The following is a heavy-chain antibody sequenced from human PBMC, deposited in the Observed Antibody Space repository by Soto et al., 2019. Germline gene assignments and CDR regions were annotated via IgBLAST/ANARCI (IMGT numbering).Heavy chain of an antibody. CDR3: AHSTDYYGSGSYPHHGGFDP. CDR2: IYWDDDK. D-gene: IGHD3-10*01. Sequence: SGPRLVNPTQTLTLTCTFSGFSLSTSGVGVGWIRQPPGKALEWLALIYWDDDKRYSPSLKSRLTITKDTSKNQVVLTMTNMDPVDTATYYCAHSTDYYGSGSYPHHGGFDPWGQGTLVTVSS. J-gene: IGHJ5*02. V-gene: IGHV2-5*02. CDR1: GFSLSTSGVG.